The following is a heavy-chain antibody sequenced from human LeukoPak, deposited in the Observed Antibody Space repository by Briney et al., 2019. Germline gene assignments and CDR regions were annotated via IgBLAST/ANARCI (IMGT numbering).Heavy chain of an antibody. J-gene: IGHJ5*02. CDR3: ARVLRSNYYDSSGYYYAWFDP. CDR1: GGSFSGYY. V-gene: IGHV4-34*01. D-gene: IGHD3-22*01. CDR2: INHSGST. Sequence: SETLSLTCAVYGGSFSGYYWSWIRQPPGKGLEWMGEINHSGSTNYNPSLKSRVTISVDTSKNQFSLKLSSVTAADTAVYYCARVLRSNYYDSSGYYYAWFDPWGQGTLVTVSS.